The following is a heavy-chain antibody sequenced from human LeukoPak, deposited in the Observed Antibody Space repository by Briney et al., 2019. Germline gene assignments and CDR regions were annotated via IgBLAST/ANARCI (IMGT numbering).Heavy chain of an antibody. D-gene: IGHD6-13*01. CDR2: IYYSGST. Sequence: SETLSLTCTVSGGSVSGTSFYWSWIRQPPGNGLEWIGYIYYSGSTTYSPSLKSRVTISVDTSKNQFSLKLSSVTAADTAVYFCARYSTSLYTFDYWGQGTLVTVSS. J-gene: IGHJ4*02. CDR1: GGSVSGTSFY. V-gene: IGHV4-61*01. CDR3: ARYSTSLYTFDY.